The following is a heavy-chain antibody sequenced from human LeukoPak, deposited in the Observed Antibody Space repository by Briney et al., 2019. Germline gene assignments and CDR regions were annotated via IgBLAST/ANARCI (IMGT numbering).Heavy chain of an antibody. Sequence: SETLSLTCTVSGGSISSYYWSWIRQPPGKGLEWIGNIYYSGSTNYNPSLKSRVTISMHTSMNQFSLKLISVTAADTAVYYCVIFDSGSDGAFDIWGQGTAVTVSS. V-gene: IGHV4-59*08. CDR3: VIFDSGSDGAFDI. CDR1: GGSISSYY. CDR2: IYYSGST. J-gene: IGHJ3*02. D-gene: IGHD3-10*01.